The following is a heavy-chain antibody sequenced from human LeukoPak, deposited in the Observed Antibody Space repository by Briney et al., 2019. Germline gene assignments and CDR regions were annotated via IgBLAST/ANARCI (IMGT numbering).Heavy chain of an antibody. CDR2: INHSGST. D-gene: IGHD3-16*02. CDR1: GGSFSGYY. J-gene: IGHJ6*02. V-gene: IGHV4-34*01. CDR3: ARAAVVIYYYYGMDV. Sequence: SETLSLTCAVYGGSFSGYYWSWIRQPPGKGLEWIGEINHSGSTNYNPSLKSRVTISVDTSKNQLSLKLSSVTAADTAVYYCARAAVVIYYYYGMDVWGQGTTVTVSS.